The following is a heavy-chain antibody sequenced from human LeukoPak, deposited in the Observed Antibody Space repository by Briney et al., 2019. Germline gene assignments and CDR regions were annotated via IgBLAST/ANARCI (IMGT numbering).Heavy chain of an antibody. CDR2: ISYGGSNK. CDR3: ARDREYQHHPKYYYYGMDV. D-gene: IGHD2-2*01. V-gene: IGHV3-30-3*01. Sequence: GRSLRLSCAASGFTFSSYAMHWVRQAPGKGLEWVAVISYGGSNKYYADSVKGRFTISRDNSKNTLYLQMNSLRAEDTAVYYRARDREYQHHPKYYYYGMDVWGQGTTVTVSS. J-gene: IGHJ6*02. CDR1: GFTFSSYA.